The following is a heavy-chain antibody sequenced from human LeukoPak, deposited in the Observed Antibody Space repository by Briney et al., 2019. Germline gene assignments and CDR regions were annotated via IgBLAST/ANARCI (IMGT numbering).Heavy chain of an antibody. CDR1: DESFSGYY. CDR3: ARVSVDMKTFDI. CDR2: INHSGST. J-gene: IGHJ3*02. Sequence: SETLSLTCVVYDESFSGYYWSWVRQPPGKGLEGIGEINHSGSTSFNPSLKSRVTMSVDTSKNQFSLKLSSVTAADTAVYYCARVSVDMKTFDIWGQGTMVTVSS. D-gene: IGHD5-12*01. V-gene: IGHV4-34*01.